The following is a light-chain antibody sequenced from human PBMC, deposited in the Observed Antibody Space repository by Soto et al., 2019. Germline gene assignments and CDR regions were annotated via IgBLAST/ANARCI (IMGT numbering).Light chain of an antibody. CDR2: ASS. Sequence: EIVLTQSPGTLSLSPVERATLSCRASQSVSSSYLAWYQQKPGQAPRLLIYASSNRATGIPDRFSGSASGTDFTLTINRLEPEDFAVYYCQLYGISPHFGQGTRLEIK. CDR1: QSVSSSY. J-gene: IGKJ5*01. V-gene: IGKV3-20*01. CDR3: QLYGISPH.